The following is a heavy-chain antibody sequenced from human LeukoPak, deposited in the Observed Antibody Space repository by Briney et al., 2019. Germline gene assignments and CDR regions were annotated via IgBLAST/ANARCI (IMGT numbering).Heavy chain of an antibody. CDR3: ARVGDWNDLVY. J-gene: IGHJ4*02. CDR1: GGSISPYY. D-gene: IGHD1-1*01. V-gene: IGHV4-59*01. Sequence: SETLSLTCTVSGGSISPYYWSWIRQTPGKGLEWIGYILYSGTTTNYNPSLKSLVTISVDTSKNQFSLKLSSVTAADTAVYYCARVGDWNDLVYWGQGTLVTVSS. CDR2: ILYSGTTT.